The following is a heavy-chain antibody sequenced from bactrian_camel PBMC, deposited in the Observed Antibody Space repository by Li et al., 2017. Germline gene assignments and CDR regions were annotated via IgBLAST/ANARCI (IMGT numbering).Heavy chain of an antibody. J-gene: IGHJ6*01. CDR2: IDSSDNT. CDR3: AADDVPCTFFMVVAPGDDDYAS. D-gene: IGHD2*01. V-gene: IGHV3S9*01. Sequence: VQLVESGGGSVQAGGSLRLSCAASGYTYSSYCMGWFREGPGKGREGVACIDSSDNTNYADFVKGRFTVSKDAAKNTLYLQMNSLQPTDTAMYYCAADDVPCTFFMVVAPGDDDYASWGQGTQVTVS. CDR1: GYTYSSYC.